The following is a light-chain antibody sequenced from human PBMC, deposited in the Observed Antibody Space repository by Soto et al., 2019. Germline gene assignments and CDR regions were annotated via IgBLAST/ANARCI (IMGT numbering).Light chain of an antibody. CDR1: QSISSY. CDR3: QQSYSTQLT. V-gene: IGKV1-39*01. CDR2: AAS. Sequence: DIQMTQSPSSLSVSLGDRVTITWRASQSISSYLNWYQQKPGKAPKLLIYAASSLQSGVPSRFSGSGYGTDFNLTISSLQTEDFATYYCQQSYSTQLTFGGGTKVDIK. J-gene: IGKJ4*01.